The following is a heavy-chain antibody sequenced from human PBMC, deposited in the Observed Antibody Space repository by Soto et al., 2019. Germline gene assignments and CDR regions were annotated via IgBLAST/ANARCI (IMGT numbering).Heavy chain of an antibody. Sequence: PSETLSLTWRVVGVSILGYDWILLRPPPGKGLEWIGYIYYGGSTNYNPSLKSRVTISVDTSKNQFSLKLSSVTAADTAVYYCARVGIAAAAPSWCFDPWGQRTLVTVSS. CDR3: ARVGIAAAAPSWCFDP. D-gene: IGHD6-13*01. CDR1: GVSILGYD. V-gene: IGHV4-59*01. CDR2: IYYGGST. J-gene: IGHJ5*02.